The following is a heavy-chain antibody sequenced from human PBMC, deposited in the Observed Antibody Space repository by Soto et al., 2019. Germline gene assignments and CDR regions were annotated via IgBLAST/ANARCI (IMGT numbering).Heavy chain of an antibody. J-gene: IGHJ4*02. CDR1: GFTFSSYG. V-gene: IGHV3-23*01. CDR3: AKAGAGSTYGYYFDS. D-gene: IGHD5-18*01. CDR2: ISTSGVIT. Sequence: HPGGSLRLSCVVSGFTFSSYGMSWVRQAPGEGLEWVSGISTSGVITHYADSVKGRFFISRDNSKDTLYLQMNSLRVEDTAVYYCAKAGAGSTYGYYFDSWGQGALVTVSS.